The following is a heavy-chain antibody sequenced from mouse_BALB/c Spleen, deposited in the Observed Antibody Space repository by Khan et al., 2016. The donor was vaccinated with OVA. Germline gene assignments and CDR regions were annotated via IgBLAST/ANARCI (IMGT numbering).Heavy chain of an antibody. Sequence: QVQLKESGAELARPGASVTMSCKASGYTFASYTIHWIKQRPGQGLEWIGYINPSNGYTNYNPKFKDQATLTADTSSTTAYMQLSSLTSADSAVFNGLSDGAYYRNDGWCGYWGQGTLVTVSS. D-gene: IGHD2-14*01. CDR2: INPSNGYT. CDR1: GYTFASYT. CDR3: LSDGAYYRNDGWCGY. J-gene: IGHJ3*01. V-gene: IGHV1-4*01.